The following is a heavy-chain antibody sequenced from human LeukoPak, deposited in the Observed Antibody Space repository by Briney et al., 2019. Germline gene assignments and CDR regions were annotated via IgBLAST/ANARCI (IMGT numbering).Heavy chain of an antibody. D-gene: IGHD3-9*01. CDR3: ARERRGSGYYGILTGYYTYPYYFDY. CDR1: GGSISSYY. J-gene: IGHJ4*02. CDR2: IYYSGST. Sequence: SETLSLTCTVSGGSISSYYWSWIRQPPGKGLEWIGYIYYSGSTNYNPSLKSRVTISVDTSKNQFSLKLSSVTAADTAVYYCARERRGSGYYGILTGYYTYPYYFDYWGQGTLVTVSS. V-gene: IGHV4-59*12.